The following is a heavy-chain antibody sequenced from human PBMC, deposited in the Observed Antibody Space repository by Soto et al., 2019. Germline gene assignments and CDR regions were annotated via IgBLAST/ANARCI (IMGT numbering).Heavy chain of an antibody. Sequence: ASVKVSCKASGYTFTSYAMHWVRQAPGQRLEWMGWINAGNGNTKYSQKFQGRVTITRETSASTAYMELSSLRSENTAVYYCGRDTEQWLETYYFDYWGRGTLVPVSS. CDR1: GYTFTSYA. CDR3: GRDTEQWLETYYFDY. V-gene: IGHV1-3*01. D-gene: IGHD6-19*01. J-gene: IGHJ4*02. CDR2: INAGNGNT.